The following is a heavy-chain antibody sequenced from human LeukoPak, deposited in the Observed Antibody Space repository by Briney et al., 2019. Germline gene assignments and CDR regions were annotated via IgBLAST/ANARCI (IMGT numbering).Heavy chain of an antibody. D-gene: IGHD6-13*01. CDR3: ARDRGSSSYDAFDI. CDR2: ISAYNGNT. Sequence: ASVKVSCKASGYTFTSYGISWVRQAPGQGLEWMGWISAYNGNTNYAQKFQGRVTMTRDTSTSTVYMELSSLRSEDTAVYYCARDRGSSSYDAFDIWGQGTMVTVSS. CDR1: GYTFTSYG. J-gene: IGHJ3*02. V-gene: IGHV1-18*01.